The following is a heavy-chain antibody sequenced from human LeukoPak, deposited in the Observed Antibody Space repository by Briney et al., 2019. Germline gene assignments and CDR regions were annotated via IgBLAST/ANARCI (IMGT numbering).Heavy chain of an antibody. CDR1: GFTFSSYW. CDR2: IKQDGTDK. D-gene: IGHD3-22*01. V-gene: IGHV3-7*01. CDR3: ARYYDTAGTGLDP. Sequence: GGSLRLSCAVSGFTFSSYWMSWVRQAPGKGLEWVANIKQDGTDKYYVDSVKGRFTISRDNAKNSLYLQMKNLKVEDTAVYYCARYYDTAGTGLDPWGQGTLVSVS. J-gene: IGHJ5*02.